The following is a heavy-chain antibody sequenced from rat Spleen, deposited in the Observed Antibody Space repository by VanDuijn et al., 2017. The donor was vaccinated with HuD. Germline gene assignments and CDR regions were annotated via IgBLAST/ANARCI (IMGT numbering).Heavy chain of an antibody. CDR2: INTGGGNT. J-gene: IGHJ1*01. CDR1: GFTYSNYY. V-gene: IGHV5-25*01. D-gene: IGHD5-1*01. CDR3: VRLLGAPDWYFDF. Sequence: EVQLVESGGGLVQPGRSMKLSCVVSGFTYSNYYMAWVRQAPTKGLEWVASINTGGGNTYYRGSVKGRFTLSRDNAKSTLYLQMDSLRSEDTATYYCVRLLGAPDWYFDFWGPGTMVTVSS.